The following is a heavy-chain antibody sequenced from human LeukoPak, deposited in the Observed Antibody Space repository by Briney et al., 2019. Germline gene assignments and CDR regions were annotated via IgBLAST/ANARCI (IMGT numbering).Heavy chain of an antibody. D-gene: IGHD5-12*01. CDR2: VYYSGGT. Sequence: SETLSLTCSVSGGSISSGAYSWSWIRQPPRKGLEWIWYVYYSGGTYYNPSLKSRVTISVDTSKNQFSLKLSSVTAADTAVYYCASHSGGYAYWGQGTLVTVSS. V-gene: IGHV4-30-4*07. J-gene: IGHJ4*02. CDR3: ASHSGGYAY. CDR1: GGSISSGAYS.